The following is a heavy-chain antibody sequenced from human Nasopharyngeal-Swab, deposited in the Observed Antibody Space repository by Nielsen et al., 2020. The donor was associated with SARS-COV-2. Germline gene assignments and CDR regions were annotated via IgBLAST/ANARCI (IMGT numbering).Heavy chain of an antibody. CDR3: ARGHLPDDFWSGYYIYKTYYYYGMDV. D-gene: IGHD3-3*01. J-gene: IGHJ6*02. V-gene: IGHV4-59*12. CDR2: IYYSGST. Sequence: WIRQPPGKGLEWIGYIYYSGSTNYSPSLRSRVTMSVDRSKDQFSLKLSSVTAADTAVYYCARGHLPDDFWSGYYIYKTYYYYGMDVWGQGTTVTVSS.